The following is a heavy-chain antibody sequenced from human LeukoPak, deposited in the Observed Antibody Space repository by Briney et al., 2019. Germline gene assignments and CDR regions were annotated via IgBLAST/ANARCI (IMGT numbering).Heavy chain of an antibody. CDR3: AGGENY. CDR1: GGSFSDYF. Sequence: SETLSLTCAVYGGSFSDYFWNWIRQTPGKGLEWIGEINHGGGTNHNPSLKSRATISIDKSKNQFSLKLNSVTAADTAVYYCAGGENYWGQGTLVTVSS. V-gene: IGHV4-34*04. J-gene: IGHJ4*02. CDR2: INHGGGT.